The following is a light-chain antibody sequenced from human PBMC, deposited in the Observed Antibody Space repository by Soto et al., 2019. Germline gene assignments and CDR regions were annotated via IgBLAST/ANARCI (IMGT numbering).Light chain of an antibody. CDR3: QQRTNWPSLT. J-gene: IGKJ4*01. CDR1: HSVSSY. Sequence: EIVLIQSPATLSLSPGERATLSCRASHSVSSYLAWYQQKPGQAPRLLIYDASNRATGHPVMFSGSGSGTDSTPTTSSLEPEGFAVYYCQQRTNWPSLTFGGGTKVEIK. V-gene: IGKV3-11*01. CDR2: DAS.